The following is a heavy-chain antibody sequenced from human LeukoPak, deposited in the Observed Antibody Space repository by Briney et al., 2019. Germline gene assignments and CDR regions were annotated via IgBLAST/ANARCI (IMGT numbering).Heavy chain of an antibody. Sequence: SETLSLTCTVSGGSISSYYWSWIRQTPGKGLEWIGYIYYSGSANYNPSLKSRVTISVDTSNNQFSLKLSSVTAADTAVYYCARDRRGYYDSSGYYNDAFDVWGQGTMVTVSS. CDR3: ARDRRGYYDSSGYYNDAFDV. CDR2: IYYSGSA. CDR1: GGSISSYY. D-gene: IGHD3-22*01. V-gene: IGHV4-59*01. J-gene: IGHJ3*01.